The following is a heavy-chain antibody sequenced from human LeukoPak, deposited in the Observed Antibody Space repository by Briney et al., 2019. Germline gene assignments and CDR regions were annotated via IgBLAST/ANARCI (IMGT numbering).Heavy chain of an antibody. CDR3: ARGGCDGDCSFDH. CDR2: SNPSGGSP. V-gene: IGHV1-46*01. D-gene: IGHD2-21*02. Sequence: ASVKVSCKASEYSFTTYSSHWVRQAPGQGLEWMGMSNPSGGSPRYAQKFQGTVTMTRDTSTNTVYMELSSLKSDDTAVYYCARGGCDGDCSFDHWGQGTQVTVSS. CDR1: EYSFTTYS. J-gene: IGHJ4*02.